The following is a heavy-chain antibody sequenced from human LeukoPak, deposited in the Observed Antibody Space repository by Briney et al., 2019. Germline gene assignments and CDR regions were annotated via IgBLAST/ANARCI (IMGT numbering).Heavy chain of an antibody. CDR3: ARDSLLLWFGELLYFGYFDY. Sequence: PGGSLRLSCAASGFTFSSYAMHWVRQAPGKGLEWVAVISYDGSNKYYADSVKGRFTISRDNSKNTLYLQMNSLRAEDTAVYYCARDSLLLWFGELLYFGYFDYWGQGTLVTVSS. D-gene: IGHD3-10*01. CDR2: ISYDGSNK. J-gene: IGHJ4*02. V-gene: IGHV3-30*04. CDR1: GFTFSSYA.